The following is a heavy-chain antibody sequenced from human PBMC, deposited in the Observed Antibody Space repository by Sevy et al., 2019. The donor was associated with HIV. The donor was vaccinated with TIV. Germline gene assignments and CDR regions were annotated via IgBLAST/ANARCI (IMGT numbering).Heavy chain of an antibody. CDR3: AKSLRFLEWPPRCMDV. V-gene: IGHV3-23*01. Sequence: GGSLRLSCAASGFTFSRYAMSWVRQAPGKGLEWVSAISGSGGSTYYADSVKGRFTISRDNSKNTLYLQMNSLRAEDTAVYYCAKSLRFLEWPPRCMDVWGQGTTVTVSS. CDR1: GFTFSRYA. CDR2: ISGSGGST. J-gene: IGHJ6*02. D-gene: IGHD3-3*01.